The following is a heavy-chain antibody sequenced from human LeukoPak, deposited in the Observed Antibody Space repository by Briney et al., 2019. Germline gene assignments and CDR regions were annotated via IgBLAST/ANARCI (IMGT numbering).Heavy chain of an antibody. D-gene: IGHD1-7*01. CDR1: GFTVSSNL. CDR3: ARSSRELGGYAPWELMPPFDY. Sequence: GGSLRLSCVASGFTVSSNLMSWVRQAPGKGLEWVSLIDRGGNTYYADSVKGRFIISRDTSKNALYLQMNSLRAEDTAVYYCARSSRELGGYAPWELMPPFDYWGQGTLVTVSS. J-gene: IGHJ4*02. CDR2: IDRGGNT. V-gene: IGHV3-53*01.